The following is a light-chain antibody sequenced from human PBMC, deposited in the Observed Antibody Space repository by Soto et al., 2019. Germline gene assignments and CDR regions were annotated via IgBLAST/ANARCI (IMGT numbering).Light chain of an antibody. V-gene: IGKV4-1*01. Sequence: DIVMTQSPDSLAVSLGERATINCKSSQSVLSSSNNKNYLNWYQQKPGQPPTLLIYWASTRESGVPDRFSGSGSGTDFTITISSLQAEDVAVYYCQQYYSTPITFGQGTRLEIK. CDR3: QQYYSTPIT. CDR2: WAS. CDR1: QSVLSSSNNKNY. J-gene: IGKJ5*01.